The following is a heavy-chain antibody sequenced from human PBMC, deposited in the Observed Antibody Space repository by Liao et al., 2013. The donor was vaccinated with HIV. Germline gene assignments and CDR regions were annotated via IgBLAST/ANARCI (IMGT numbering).Heavy chain of an antibody. V-gene: IGHV4-59*08. J-gene: IGHJ6*03. CDR3: ARQRMGLSPSGYYYYMDV. D-gene: IGHD3-16*02. CDR2: PLKGVRP. CDR1: GGSMSTYY. Sequence: QVQLLESGPGLVKPWETLSLTCNVSGGSMSTYYWSWIRQSPEKGRGVDWAHPLKGVRPAITRPLRDGSTMSVDSSKNQLSLRMDSLTAADTAVYYCARQRMGLSPSGYYYYMDVWGDRDHGHRLL.